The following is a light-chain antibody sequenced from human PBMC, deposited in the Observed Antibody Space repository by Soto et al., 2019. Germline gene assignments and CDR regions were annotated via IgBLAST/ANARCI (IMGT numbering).Light chain of an antibody. V-gene: IGLV1-47*01. CDR1: RSNIGTNY. CDR2: RNS. Sequence: QSVLTQPHSASGTPGPRVTISCSGSRSNIGTNYVYWYQQLPGTAPKLLIYRNSQRPSGVPDRFSGSKSGTSASLAISGLRSEDEADYFCAAWDGSLSGVVFGGGTKLTVL. CDR3: AAWDGSLSGVV. J-gene: IGLJ2*01.